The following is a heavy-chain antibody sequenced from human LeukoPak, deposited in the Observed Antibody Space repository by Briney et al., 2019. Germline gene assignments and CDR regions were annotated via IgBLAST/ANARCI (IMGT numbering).Heavy chain of an antibody. CDR2: IRSKVWGGTP. V-gene: IGHV3-49*04. CDR1: GFTFGDYA. J-gene: IGHJ4*02. CDR3: SRDQTPYY. Sequence: GGSLRLSCITSGFTFGDYAMTWVRQAPGKGLEWVGLIRSKVWGGTPEYAASVKGRFTISRNDSKGIAYLQMNSLKTEDTAVYYCSRDQTPYYWGQGTLVTVSS.